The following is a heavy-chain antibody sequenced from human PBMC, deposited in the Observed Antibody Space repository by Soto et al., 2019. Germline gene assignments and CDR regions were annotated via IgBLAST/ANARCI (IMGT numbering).Heavy chain of an antibody. V-gene: IGHV3-30*18. D-gene: IGHD4-17*01. Sequence: GGSLRLSCAASGFTFSTYAMHWVRQAPGKGLEWLAVISYEGSKRYYADSVQGRFIISRDNSKNTLYLQMNSLRAEDTAVYYCAKDGGDGYYYYYGMDVWGQGTTVTVSS. J-gene: IGHJ6*02. CDR3: AKDGGDGYYYYYGMDV. CDR2: ISYEGSKR. CDR1: GFTFSTYA.